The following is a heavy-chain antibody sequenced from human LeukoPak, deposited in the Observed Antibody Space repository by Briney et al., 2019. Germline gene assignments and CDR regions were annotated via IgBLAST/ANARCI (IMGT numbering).Heavy chain of an antibody. Sequence: GGSLRLSCAASGFTFSSYSMNWVRQAPGKGREWVSYISSSSSTIYYADSVKGRFTISRDNAKNSLYLQMNSLRAEDTALYYCAKDRLGIAGPSRAFDSWGQGTMVTVSS. CDR1: GFTFSSYS. V-gene: IGHV3-48*04. CDR2: ISSSSSTI. CDR3: AKDRLGIAGPSRAFDS. D-gene: IGHD6-13*01. J-gene: IGHJ3*02.